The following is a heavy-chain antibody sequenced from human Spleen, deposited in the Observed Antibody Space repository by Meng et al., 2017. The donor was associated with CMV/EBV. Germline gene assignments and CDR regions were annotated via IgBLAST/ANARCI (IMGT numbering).Heavy chain of an antibody. CDR1: GYSISSGYY. Sequence: SETLSLTCTVSGYSISSGYYWGWIRQPPGKGLEWIGSIYHSGSTYYNPSLKSRVTISVDTSKNQFSLKLSSVTAADTAVYYCSNWNDEYYYGMDVWGQGTTVTVSS. V-gene: IGHV4-38-2*02. J-gene: IGHJ6*02. D-gene: IGHD1-1*01. CDR2: IYHSGST. CDR3: SNWNDEYYYGMDV.